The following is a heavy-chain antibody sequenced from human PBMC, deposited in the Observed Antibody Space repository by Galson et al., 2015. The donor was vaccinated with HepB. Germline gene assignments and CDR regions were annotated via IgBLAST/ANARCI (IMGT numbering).Heavy chain of an antibody. J-gene: IGHJ4*02. V-gene: IGHV4-31*03. CDR2: IYYSGST. Sequence: TLSLTCTVFGGSISSGGYYWSWIRQHPGKGLEWIGYIYYSGSTYYNPSLKSRVTISVDTSKNQFSLKLSSVTAADTAVYYCARMDAGGWWDYWGQGTLVTVSS. CDR1: GGSISSGGYY. CDR3: ARMDAGGWWDY. D-gene: IGHD6-19*01.